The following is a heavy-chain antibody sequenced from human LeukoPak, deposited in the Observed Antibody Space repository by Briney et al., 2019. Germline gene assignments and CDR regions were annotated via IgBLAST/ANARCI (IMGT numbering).Heavy chain of an antibody. CDR3: AREVYDSSGYYDY. V-gene: IGHV1-2*02. Sequence: GASVKVSYRASGYTFTDYYMHWVRQAPGQGLEWMGWLNPNTLVTNYAQHFQGRVSMTWDTSISTAYMELSRLRSDDTAVYYCAREVYDSSGYYDYWGQGTLVTVSS. CDR2: LNPNTLVT. D-gene: IGHD3-22*01. J-gene: IGHJ4*02. CDR1: GYTFTDYY.